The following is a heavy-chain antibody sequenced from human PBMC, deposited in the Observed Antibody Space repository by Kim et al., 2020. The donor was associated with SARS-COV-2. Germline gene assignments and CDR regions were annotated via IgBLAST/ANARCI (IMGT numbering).Heavy chain of an antibody. Sequence: GGSLRLSWAASGFTFSSFAMNWVRKAPGKGLEWVSGISGSGGSTYYADSVKGRFTFSRDNSKNTLYLQMNSLRAEDTAVYYCAKDFYWDNRGAGALDMWG. CDR1: GFTFSSFA. J-gene: IGHJ3*02. CDR3: AKDFYWDNRGAGALDM. D-gene: IGHD3-10*01. CDR2: ISGSGGST. V-gene: IGHV3-23*01.